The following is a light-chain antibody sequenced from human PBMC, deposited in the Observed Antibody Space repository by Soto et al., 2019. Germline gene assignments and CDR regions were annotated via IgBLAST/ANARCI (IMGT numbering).Light chain of an antibody. CDR2: DAS. V-gene: IGKV3-11*01. J-gene: IGKJ5*01. CDR3: QQRSNWPIT. Sequence: EIVLTQSPATLSLSPGEGATLSCRASQSVSRYLAWYQQKPGQAPRLLIYDASNRATGFPARFSGSGSGTDFTLTISSLEPEDFAVYYCQQRSNWPITFGQGTRLEIK. CDR1: QSVSRY.